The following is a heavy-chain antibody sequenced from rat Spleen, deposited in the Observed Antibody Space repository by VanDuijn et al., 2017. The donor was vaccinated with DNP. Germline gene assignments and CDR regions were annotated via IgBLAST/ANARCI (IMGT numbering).Heavy chain of an antibody. V-gene: IGHV5S10*01. J-gene: IGHJ2*01. CDR2: IIYDGSRT. CDR3: ATRETYWYFDF. D-gene: IGHD2-1*01. CDR1: GFTFSDYN. Sequence: EVQLVESGGGLVQPGRSLKLTCAASGFTFSDYNMAWVRQAPKKGLEWVATIIYDGSRTYYRDSVKGRFTISRDNAKSTLYLQMDSLRSEDTATYYCATRETYWYFDFWGQGVMVTVSS.